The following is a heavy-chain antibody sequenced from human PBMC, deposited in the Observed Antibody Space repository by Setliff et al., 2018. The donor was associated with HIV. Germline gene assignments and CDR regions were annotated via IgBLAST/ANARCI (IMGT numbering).Heavy chain of an antibody. D-gene: IGHD3-3*01. CDR3: ARSKTFYDFWGDYYTHGAFKI. V-gene: IGHV4-39*01. Sequence: PSETLSLTCTVSGGSFTSRSYYWGWIRQPPGKGLEWIGSIFYSGITYYNPSLKSRVTISVDTSKNQFSLNLTSVTAADTAVYYCARSKTFYDFWGDYYTHGAFKIWGLGTMVTVSS. J-gene: IGHJ3*02. CDR1: GGSFTSRSYY. CDR2: IFYSGIT.